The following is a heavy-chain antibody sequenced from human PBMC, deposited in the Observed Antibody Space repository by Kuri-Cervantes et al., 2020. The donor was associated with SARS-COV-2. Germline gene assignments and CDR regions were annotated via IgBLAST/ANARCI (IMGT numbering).Heavy chain of an antibody. CDR2: IIPVFGTA. CDR3: AREGSCSSTSCPSDY. D-gene: IGHD2-2*01. CDR1: GGTFSSYA. Sequence: SVKVSCKASGGTFSSYAISWVRQAPGQGLEWMGGIIPVFGTANYAQKFQGRVTITADKSTSTAYMELSSLRSEDTAVYYCAREGSCSSTSCPSDYWGQGTLVTVSS. V-gene: IGHV1-69*06. J-gene: IGHJ4*02.